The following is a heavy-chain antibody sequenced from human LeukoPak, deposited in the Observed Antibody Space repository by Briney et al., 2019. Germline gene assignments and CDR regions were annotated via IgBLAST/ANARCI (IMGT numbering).Heavy chain of an antibody. Sequence: GGSLRLSCADSGFTVSSNYMSWVRQAPGKGLEWVSLIYSGGSTYYAVSVRGRFSISRDNSKNSLYLAMTSPRHEDTAVYYCASPWGGGCSYGRRGLVYWGQGTLVTVSS. CDR1: GFTVSSNY. CDR3: ASPWGGGCSYGRRGLVY. V-gene: IGHV3-66*02. CDR2: IYSGGST. J-gene: IGHJ4*02. D-gene: IGHD5-18*01.